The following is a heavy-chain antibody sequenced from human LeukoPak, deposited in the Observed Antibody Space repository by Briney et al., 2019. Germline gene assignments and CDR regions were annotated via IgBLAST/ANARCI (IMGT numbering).Heavy chain of an antibody. CDR3: ARARSDYYDSSGYPYYYYMDV. D-gene: IGHD3-22*01. CDR1: GGTFSSYA. CDR2: IIPIFGTA. Sequence: SVKVSCMASGGTFSSYAISWVRQAPGQGLEWMGGIIPIFGTANYAQKFQGRVTITTDESTSTAYMELSSLRSEDTAVYYCARARSDYYDSSGYPYYYYMDVWGKGTTVTVSS. V-gene: IGHV1-69*05. J-gene: IGHJ6*03.